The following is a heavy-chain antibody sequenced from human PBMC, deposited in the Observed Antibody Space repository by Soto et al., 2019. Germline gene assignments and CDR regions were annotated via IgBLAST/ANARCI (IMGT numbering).Heavy chain of an antibody. D-gene: IGHD1-26*01. V-gene: IGHV1-2*04. J-gene: IGHJ4*02. CDR1: GYTFTGYY. CDR2: INPNSGGT. CDR3: ARDLFGSVGTFDY. Sequence: QVQLVQSGAEVKKPGASVKVSCKASGYTFTGYYMHWVRQAPGQGLEWMGWINPNSGGTNYAQKFQGWVTMTRDTSIRTAYLELSRLRSDDTAVYYCARDLFGSVGTFDYWGQGTLVTVSS.